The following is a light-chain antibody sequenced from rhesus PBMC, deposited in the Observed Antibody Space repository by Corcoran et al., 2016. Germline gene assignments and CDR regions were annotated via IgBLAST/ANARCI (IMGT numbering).Light chain of an antibody. CDR1: QSVGSY. J-gene: IGKJ4*01. CDR2: GAS. CDR3: QQSSNLLA. V-gene: IGKV3-24*04. Sequence: ETVVTQSPATLALSPGERATLSCRASQSVGSYLAWYQQKPGQAPRLLINGASSRATGNPDRFSGSGAGADFTLTISSREPEDVGIYCCQQSSNLLAFGGGTKVEIK.